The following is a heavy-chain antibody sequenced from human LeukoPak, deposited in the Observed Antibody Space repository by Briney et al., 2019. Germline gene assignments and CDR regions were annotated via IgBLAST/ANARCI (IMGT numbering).Heavy chain of an antibody. CDR2: ISSGSSFI. CDR3: ARDSGSPQDAFDI. V-gene: IGHV3-21*01. CDR1: GFTFSSYS. J-gene: IGHJ3*02. D-gene: IGHD6-13*01. Sequence: KTGGSLRLSCAASGFTFSSYSMNWVRQAPGKGLEWVSSISSGSSFIYYADSVKGRFTISRDNAKNSLYLQMNSLRAEDTAVYYCARDSGSPQDAFDIWGQGTMVTVSS.